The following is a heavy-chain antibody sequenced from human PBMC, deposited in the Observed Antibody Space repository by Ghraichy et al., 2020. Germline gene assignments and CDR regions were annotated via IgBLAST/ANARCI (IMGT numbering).Heavy chain of an antibody. Sequence: GGSLRLSCAASGFTFSSYAMSWVRQAPGKGLEWVSAISGSGGSTYYADSVKGRFTISRDNSKNTLYLQMNSLRAEDTAVYYCAKDLFGGRYYYYGMDVWGQGTTVTVSS. J-gene: IGHJ6*02. V-gene: IGHV3-23*01. CDR3: AKDLFGGRYYYYGMDV. CDR1: GFTFSSYA. D-gene: IGHD2-15*01. CDR2: ISGSGGST.